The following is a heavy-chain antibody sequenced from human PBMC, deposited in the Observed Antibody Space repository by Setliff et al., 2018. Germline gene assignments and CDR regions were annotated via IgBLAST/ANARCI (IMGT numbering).Heavy chain of an antibody. Sequence: GGSLRLSCAASGFTFRSYAMSWVRQAPGKGLEWVSSSSASGNSKYYADSVKGRFTISRDNSKNTLYLQMNSLRAEDTAVYYCARVRSSGSYLFDNWGQGTLVTVSS. CDR2: SSASGNSK. J-gene: IGHJ4*02. CDR3: ARVRSSGSYLFDN. D-gene: IGHD1-26*01. V-gene: IGHV3-23*01. CDR1: GFTFRSYA.